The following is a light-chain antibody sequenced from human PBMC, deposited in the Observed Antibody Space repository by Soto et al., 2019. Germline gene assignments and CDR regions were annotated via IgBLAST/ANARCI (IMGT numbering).Light chain of an antibody. J-gene: IGKJ1*01. CDR2: GAS. Sequence: EIVLTQSPGTLSLSPGEGATLSCRASQSIYSNYLAWYQQKPGQAPRLLIHGASNRATGIPDRFSGSGSGADFTLTISRLEPEDFAVYYCQQYDSSPRTLGQGTKVDIK. V-gene: IGKV3-20*01. CDR1: QSIYSNY. CDR3: QQYDSSPRT.